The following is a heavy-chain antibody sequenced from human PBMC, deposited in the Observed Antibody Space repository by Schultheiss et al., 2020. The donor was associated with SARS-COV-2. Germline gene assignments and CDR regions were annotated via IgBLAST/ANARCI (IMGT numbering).Heavy chain of an antibody. J-gene: IGHJ4*03. CDR1: GFTVSSNY. D-gene: IGHD6-19*01. CDR3: ARDTKTVAVAGAGY. V-gene: IGHV3-53*05. CDR2: IYSGGST. Sequence: GGSLRLSCAASGFTVSSNYMSWVRQAPGKGLEWVSVIYSGGSTYYADSVKGRFTISRDNSKNTLYLQMNSLRPEDTAVYYCARDTKTVAVAGAGYWGQGTMVTVSS.